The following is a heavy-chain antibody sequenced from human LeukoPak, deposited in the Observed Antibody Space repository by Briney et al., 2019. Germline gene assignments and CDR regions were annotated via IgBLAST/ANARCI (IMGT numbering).Heavy chain of an antibody. CDR2: IKSKTDGGTT. Sequence: GGSLRLSCAASGFTFSNAWMNWVRQAPGKWLEWVGRIKSKTDGGTTDYAAPVKGRFTISRGDSKNTLYLQMNSLKIEDTAVYYCARPHPWGYYYGMDVWGQGTTVTVSS. CDR3: ARPHPWGYYYGMDV. CDR1: GFTFSNAW. J-gene: IGHJ6*02. D-gene: IGHD3-16*01. V-gene: IGHV3-15*07.